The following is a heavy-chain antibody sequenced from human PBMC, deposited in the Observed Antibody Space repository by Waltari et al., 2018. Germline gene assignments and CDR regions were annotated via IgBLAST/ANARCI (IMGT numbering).Heavy chain of an antibody. CDR2: SSDGGVYT. CDR1: GFTSFNYF. D-gene: IGHD2-21*01. J-gene: IGHJ4*02. Sequence: EVQLVESGGGLVQPGGSLRLSCAASGFTSFNYFISWVRQAPGKGLEWSSASSDGGVYTYYADSVEGRFTISRDSSKNTIYLQMNSLRVEDTALYYCAKGFEDLLPFDHWGQGTQVTVSS. V-gene: IGHV3-23*04. CDR3: AKGFEDLLPFDH.